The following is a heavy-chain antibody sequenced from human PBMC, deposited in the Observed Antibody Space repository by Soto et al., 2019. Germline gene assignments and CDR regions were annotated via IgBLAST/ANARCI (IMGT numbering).Heavy chain of an antibody. J-gene: IGHJ6*02. CDR1: GFMFNTYA. CDR3: TRAHILCRGSYSTYDYCPLDV. CDR2: ISGSDGST. D-gene: IGHD1-26*01. V-gene: IGHV3-23*01. Sequence: GGSLRLSCAASGFMFNTYALSWVRQAPGRGPERVSVISGSDGSTSYADSVKGRFTISRDNSRNTLYLQMNSLRPEDTAVYYCTRAHILCRGSYSTYDYCPLDVWGQGTTVTVSS.